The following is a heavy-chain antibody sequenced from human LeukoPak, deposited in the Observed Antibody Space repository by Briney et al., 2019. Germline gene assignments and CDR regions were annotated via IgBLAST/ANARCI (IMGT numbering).Heavy chain of an antibody. D-gene: IGHD2-15*01. CDR2: IKQDGSEK. CDR3: TRDNGYCSGGSCYHYYMDV. V-gene: IGHV3-7*01. Sequence: PGGSLRLSCAASGFTFSSYWMSWVRQAPGKGLEWVANIKQDGSEKYYVDSVKGRFTISRDNAKNSVYLQMNSLRAEDTAVYYCTRDNGYCSGGSCYHYYMDVWGKGTTVTVSS. J-gene: IGHJ6*03. CDR1: GFTFSSYW.